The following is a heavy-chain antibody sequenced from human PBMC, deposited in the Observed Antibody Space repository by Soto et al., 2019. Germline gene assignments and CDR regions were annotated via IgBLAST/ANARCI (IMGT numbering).Heavy chain of an antibody. J-gene: IGHJ5*02. V-gene: IGHV4-30-4*01. CDR1: GGSITSGDYY. CDR2: INHRGTI. Sequence: QVQLQESGPGLVKPSETLSLTCSVSGGSITSGDYYWSWLRQPPGKGLEWIGFINHRGTINYNPSLRSRFTISIDTSKNDFSLNLRSVTAADTAVYFCARRSNYREGRRFDPWGQGTLVTVSS. CDR3: ARRSNYREGRRFDP. D-gene: IGHD1-26*01.